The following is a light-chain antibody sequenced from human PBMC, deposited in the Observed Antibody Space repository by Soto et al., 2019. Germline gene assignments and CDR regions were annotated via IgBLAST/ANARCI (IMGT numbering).Light chain of an antibody. CDR3: SSYTSSSIVV. CDR1: SSDVGAYNY. CDR2: DVS. J-gene: IGLJ2*01. V-gene: IGLV2-14*03. Sequence: QSALTQPASVSGSPGQSITISCTGTSSDVGAYNYVSWYQQHPGKAPKLMIFDVSNRPSGVSSRFSGSKSGNTASLTISGLQAEDEADFYCSSYTSSSIVVFGGGTKLTVL.